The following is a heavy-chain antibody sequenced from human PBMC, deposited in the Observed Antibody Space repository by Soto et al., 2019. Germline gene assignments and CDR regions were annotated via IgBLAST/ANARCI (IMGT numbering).Heavy chain of an antibody. CDR2: VNPSGGST. CDR3: ATVTMTSENAFDI. J-gene: IGHJ3*02. Sequence: QVQLVQSGAEVKKPGASVKVSCKASGSGYSFSNYYMHWVRQAPGQGLEWMGIVNPSGGSTSYAQKFQGRVTMTRETSTSTVYMELSSLRSEDTAVYYCATVTMTSENAFDIWGQGTMVTVSS. CDR1: GSGYSFSNYY. V-gene: IGHV1-46*01. D-gene: IGHD3-22*01.